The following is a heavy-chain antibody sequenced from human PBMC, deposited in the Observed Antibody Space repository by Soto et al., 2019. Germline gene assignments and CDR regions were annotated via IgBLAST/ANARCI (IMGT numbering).Heavy chain of an antibody. J-gene: IGHJ6*02. Sequence: GGSLRLSCAASGFTFSSYAMSWVRQAPGKGLEWVSAISGSGGSTYYADSVKGRFTISRDNSKNTLYLQMNSLRAEDTAVYYCAKINVAWYYYYGMDVWGQGTTVTVSS. CDR2: ISGSGGST. D-gene: IGHD3-3*01. CDR1: GFTFSSYA. V-gene: IGHV3-23*01. CDR3: AKINVAWYYYYGMDV.